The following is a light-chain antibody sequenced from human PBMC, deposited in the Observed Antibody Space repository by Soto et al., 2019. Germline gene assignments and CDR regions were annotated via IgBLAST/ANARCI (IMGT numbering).Light chain of an antibody. CDR1: SSDVGGYNY. CDR2: DVT. CDR3: SSYAGSNNFVV. V-gene: IGLV2-8*01. J-gene: IGLJ2*01. Sequence: QSALTQPASVSGSPGQSITISCTGTSSDVGGYNYVSWYQQHPVKAPKLMIYDVTNRPSGVSDRFSGSKSGNTASLTVSGLQAEDEADYYCSSYAGSNNFVVFGGGTKVTVL.